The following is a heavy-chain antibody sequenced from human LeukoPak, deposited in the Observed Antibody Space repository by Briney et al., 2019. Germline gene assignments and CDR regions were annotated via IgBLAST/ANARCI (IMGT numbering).Heavy chain of an antibody. V-gene: IGHV3-30*18. CDR2: ISYDGSNK. CDR1: GFTFSSYG. CDR3: AKNGDSDFDY. D-gene: IGHD3-10*01. Sequence: GGSLRLSCAASGFTFSSYGMQWVRQAPGKGLEWVAVISYDGSNKYYADSVKGRFTISRDNSKNTLYLQMNSLRAEDTAVYYCAKNGDSDFDYWGQGTLVTVSS. J-gene: IGHJ4*02.